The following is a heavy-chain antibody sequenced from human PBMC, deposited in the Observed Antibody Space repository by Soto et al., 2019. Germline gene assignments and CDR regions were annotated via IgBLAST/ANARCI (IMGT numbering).Heavy chain of an antibody. CDR3: ARVKDNYYDSSGYYYS. CDR1: GGTFSSYA. J-gene: IGHJ4*02. CDR2: IIPIFGTA. Sequence: SVKVSCKASGGTFSSYAISWVRQAPGQGLEWMGGIIPIFGTANYAQKFQGRVTITADESTSTAYMELSSLRSEDTAVYYCARVKDNYYDSSGYYYSWGQGTLVTVSS. D-gene: IGHD3-22*01. V-gene: IGHV1-69*13.